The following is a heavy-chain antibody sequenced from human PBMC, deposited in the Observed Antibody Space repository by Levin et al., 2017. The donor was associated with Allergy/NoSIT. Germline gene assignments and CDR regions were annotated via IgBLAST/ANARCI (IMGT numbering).Heavy chain of an antibody. J-gene: IGHJ5*02. D-gene: IGHD1-1*01. CDR2: YYDSGTI. CDR1: GAAVSTDNSLY. CDR3: ARITTGTRGHNWFDP. Sequence: SQTLSLTCTVSGAAVSTDNSLYWTWIRQPPGQGLEWIGSYYDSGTIKYNPSLMSRVTISVDTPKNQFSLKVRSVTATDMATYYCARITTGTRGHNWFDPWGQGTLVTVSS. V-gene: IGHV4-61*01.